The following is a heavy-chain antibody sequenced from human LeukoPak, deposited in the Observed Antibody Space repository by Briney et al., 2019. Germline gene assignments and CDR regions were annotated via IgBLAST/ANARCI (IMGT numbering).Heavy chain of an antibody. CDR2: ISSSSSYI. CDR3: ARADSGSYYPPDY. J-gene: IGHJ4*02. V-gene: IGHV3-21*01. CDR1: GFTFSSYS. D-gene: IGHD1-26*01. Sequence: KTGGSLRLSCAASGFTFSSYSMNWVRQAPGKGLEWVSSISSSSSYIYYADSVKGRFTISRDNAKNSLYLQMNSLRAEDTAVYYCARADSGSYYPPDYWGQGTLVTVSS.